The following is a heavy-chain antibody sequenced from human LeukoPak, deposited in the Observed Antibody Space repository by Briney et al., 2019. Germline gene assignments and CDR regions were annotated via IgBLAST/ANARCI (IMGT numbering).Heavy chain of an antibody. CDR3: ARGKTAWRVFDAFDI. D-gene: IGHD1-14*01. Sequence: PGGSLRLSCAASGFTFSSYGMSWVRQAPGKGLEWVSAISGSGGSTYYADSVKGRFTISRDNSKNTLYLQMNSLRAEDTAVYYCARGKTAWRVFDAFDIWGQGTMVTVSS. V-gene: IGHV3-23*01. CDR2: ISGSGGST. J-gene: IGHJ3*02. CDR1: GFTFSSYG.